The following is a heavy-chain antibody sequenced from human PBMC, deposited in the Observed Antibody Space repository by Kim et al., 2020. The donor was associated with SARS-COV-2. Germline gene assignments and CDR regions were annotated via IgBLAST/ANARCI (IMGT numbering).Heavy chain of an antibody. CDR1: GGTFSSYA. Sequence: SVKVSCKASGGTFSSYAISWVRQAPGQGLEWMGGIIPIFGTANYAQKFQGRVTITADESTSTAYMELSSLRSEDTAVYYCASAFYYYDSSGYYYAEYFQHWGQGTLVTVSS. CDR3: ASAFYYYDSSGYYYAEYFQH. V-gene: IGHV1-69*13. CDR2: IIPIFGTA. J-gene: IGHJ1*01. D-gene: IGHD3-22*01.